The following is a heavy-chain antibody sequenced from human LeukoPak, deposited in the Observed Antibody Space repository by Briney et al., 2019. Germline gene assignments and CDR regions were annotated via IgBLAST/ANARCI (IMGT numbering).Heavy chain of an antibody. CDR3: ARLKEGYCSSTSCLLFDY. V-gene: IGHV4-4*02. Sequence: PSETLSLTCAVSGGSISRSNWWNWVRQPPGKGLEWIGEIYHSGSTNYNPSLKSRVTISADKSKNQFSLKLSSVTTADTAVYYCARLKEGYCSSTSCLLFDYWGQGTLVTVSS. CDR2: IYHSGST. CDR1: GGSISRSNW. D-gene: IGHD2-2*01. J-gene: IGHJ4*02.